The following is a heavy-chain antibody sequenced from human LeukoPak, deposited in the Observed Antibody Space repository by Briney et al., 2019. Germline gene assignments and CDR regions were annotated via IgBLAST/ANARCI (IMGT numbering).Heavy chain of an antibody. Sequence: ASVKVSCKASGYTFTGYYMHWVRQAPGQGLEWMGWINPNSGGTNYAQKFQGRVTMTRDTSISTAYMELSRLRSDDTAVYYCARDRSVLRYFDWSPPDAFDIWGQGTMVTVSS. V-gene: IGHV1-2*02. CDR2: INPNSGGT. D-gene: IGHD3-9*01. J-gene: IGHJ3*02. CDR1: GYTFTGYY. CDR3: ARDRSVLRYFDWSPPDAFDI.